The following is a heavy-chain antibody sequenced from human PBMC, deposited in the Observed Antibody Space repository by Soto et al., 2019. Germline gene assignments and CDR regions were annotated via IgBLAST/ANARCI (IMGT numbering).Heavy chain of an antibody. D-gene: IGHD2-21*01. CDR1: GFTFINYA. Sequence: EVQLLESGGDSVQPGGSVRLSCAGSGFTFINYAMNWVRQAPGKGLEWVSTISGVGDATFFADSLRGRFTFSRDNSKNTVTLQMNSLGVDDTAVYYCARKVVGSTSRPDYWYFDLWGRGTLVTVSS. V-gene: IGHV3-23*01. CDR2: ISGVGDAT. J-gene: IGHJ2*01. CDR3: ARKVVGSTSRPDYWYFDL.